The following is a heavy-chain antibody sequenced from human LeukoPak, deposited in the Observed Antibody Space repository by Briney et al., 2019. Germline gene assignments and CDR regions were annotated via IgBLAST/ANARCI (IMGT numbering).Heavy chain of an antibody. CDR3: ATSPTYLNAFDI. J-gene: IGHJ3*02. V-gene: IGHV3-23*01. D-gene: IGHD3-16*01. CDR2: ISGSGGST. CDR1: GFTFSSYA. Sequence: GGSLRLSCAASGFTFSSYAMSWVRQAPGKGLEWVSAISGSGGSTYYADSVKGRFTISRDNSKNTLYLQMNSLRAEDTAVYYCATSPTYLNAFDIWGQGTMVTVSS.